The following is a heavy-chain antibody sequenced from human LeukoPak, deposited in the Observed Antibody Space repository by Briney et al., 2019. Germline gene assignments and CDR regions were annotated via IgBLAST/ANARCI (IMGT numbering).Heavy chain of an antibody. Sequence: GGSLRLSCAASGFTFSSYTMNWVRQAPGKGLQWVSTVSASSNIHYSESVKGRFTISRDNSRNSLYLQMNSLRDEDTAVYYCVRDALHTAHFDYWGQGTLVTVSS. CDR2: VSASSNI. J-gene: IGHJ4*02. CDR1: GFTFSSYT. V-gene: IGHV3-48*02. D-gene: IGHD5-18*01. CDR3: VRDALHTAHFDY.